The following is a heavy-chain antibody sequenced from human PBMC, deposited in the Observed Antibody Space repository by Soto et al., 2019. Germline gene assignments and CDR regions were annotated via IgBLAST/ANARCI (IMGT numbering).Heavy chain of an antibody. CDR3: ARGKYSSSSPGRGNWFDP. CDR1: GDSVSSNSAA. J-gene: IGHJ5*02. CDR2: TYYRSKWYN. V-gene: IGHV6-1*01. D-gene: IGHD6-13*01. Sequence: PSQTLSLTCAISGDSVSSNSAAWNWIRQSPSRGLEWLGRTYYRSKWYNDYAVSVKSRITINPDTSKNQFSLQLNSVTPEDTAVYYCARGKYSSSSPGRGNWFDPWGQGTLVTVS.